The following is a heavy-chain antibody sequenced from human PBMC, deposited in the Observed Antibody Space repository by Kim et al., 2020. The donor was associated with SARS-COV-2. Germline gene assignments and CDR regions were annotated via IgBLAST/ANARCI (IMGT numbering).Heavy chain of an antibody. CDR3: ASTKIAVAANYFDY. CDR2: ISAYNGNT. D-gene: IGHD6-19*01. J-gene: IGHJ4*02. V-gene: IGHV1-18*01. CDR1: GYTFTSYG. Sequence: ASVKVSCKASGYTFTSYGISWVRQAPGQGLEWMGWISAYNGNTNYAQKLQGRVTMTTDTSTSTAYMELRSLRSDDTAVYYCASTKIAVAANYFDYWGQGTLVTVSS.